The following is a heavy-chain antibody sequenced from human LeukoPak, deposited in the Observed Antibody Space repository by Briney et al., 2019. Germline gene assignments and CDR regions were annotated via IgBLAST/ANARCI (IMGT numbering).Heavy chain of an antibody. J-gene: IGHJ3*02. V-gene: IGHV1-8*01. CDR2: MNPNSGNT. D-gene: IGHD3-16*02. CDR3: ARELRLDYVWGSYRSHAFDI. CDR1: GYTFTSYD. Sequence: ASVKVSCKASGYTFTSYDINWVRQATGQGLEWMGWMNPNSGNTGYAQKFQGRVTMTRNTSLSTAYMELSSLRSEDTAVYYCARELRLDYVWGSYRSHAFDIWGQGTMVTVSS.